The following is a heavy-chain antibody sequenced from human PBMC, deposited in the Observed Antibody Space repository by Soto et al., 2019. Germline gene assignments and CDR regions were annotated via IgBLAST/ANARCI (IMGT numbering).Heavy chain of an antibody. Sequence: QVQLVQSGAEVKEPGSSVRASCKASGGTLRSHSINLVRQAAGRLLEWMGGIYTIFGSPNYAHKFQGRVTITADKSSITAYMKLGSLRSEDMAFYDCAGSVDIPYFHGIDVWGQGTPVTVSS. V-gene: IGHV1-69*06. D-gene: IGHD2-2*02. CDR1: GGTLRSHS. CDR3: AGSVDIPYFHGIDV. J-gene: IGHJ6*02. CDR2: IYTIFGSP.